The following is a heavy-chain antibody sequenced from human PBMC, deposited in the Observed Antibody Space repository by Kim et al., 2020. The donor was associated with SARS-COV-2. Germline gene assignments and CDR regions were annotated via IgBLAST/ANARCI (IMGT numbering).Heavy chain of an antibody. CDR3: ARAPYYYGSGSYYKNSREDY. Sequence: GGSLRLSCAASGFTVSSNYMSWVRQAPGKGLEWVSVIYSGGSTYYADSVKGRFTISRDNSKNTLYLQMNSLRAEDTAVYYCARAPYYYGSGSYYKNSREDYWGQGTLVTVSS. V-gene: IGHV3-66*01. D-gene: IGHD3-10*01. CDR1: GFTVSSNY. J-gene: IGHJ4*02. CDR2: IYSGGST.